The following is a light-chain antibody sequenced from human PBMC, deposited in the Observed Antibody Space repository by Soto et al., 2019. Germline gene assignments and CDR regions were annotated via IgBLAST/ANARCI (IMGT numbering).Light chain of an antibody. CDR1: SSVVGGYNY. CDR2: DVS. V-gene: IGLV2-11*01. J-gene: IGLJ1*01. Sequence: SLLPQPRSVSGSPGQSVTISCTGTSSVVGGYNYVSWYQQHPGKAPKLMIYDVSKRPSGVPDRSSGSKSGNTASLTISGLQAEDEADYYCCSYAGSYTFYVFGTGTKVTVL. CDR3: CSYAGSYTFYV.